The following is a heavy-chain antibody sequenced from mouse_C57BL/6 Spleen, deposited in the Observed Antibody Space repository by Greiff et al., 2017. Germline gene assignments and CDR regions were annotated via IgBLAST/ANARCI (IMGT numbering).Heavy chain of an antibody. CDR2: INPSNGGT. J-gene: IGHJ2*01. Sequence: VQLQQPGTELVKPGASVKLSCKASGYTFTSYWMHWVKQRPGQGLEWIGKINPSNGGTNYNEKFKGKATLTVDKSPSAAYMQLSSLTSEDSAVYYYANSLLRFDWGQGTTLTVSS. CDR3: ANSLLRFD. CDR1: GYTFTSYW. V-gene: IGHV1-53*01. D-gene: IGHD1-2*01.